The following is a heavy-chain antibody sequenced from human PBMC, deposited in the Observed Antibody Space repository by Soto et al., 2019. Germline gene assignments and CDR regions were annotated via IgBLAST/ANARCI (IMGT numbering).Heavy chain of an antibody. V-gene: IGHV3-30*18. J-gene: IGHJ5*02. CDR3: AKGGAVVVVAATYDWFDP. CDR2: ISYDGSNK. Sequence: GGSLRLSCAASGFTFSSYGMHWVRQAPGKGLEWVAVISYDGSNKYYADSVKGRFTISRDNSKNTLYLQMNSRRAEDAAVYYCAKGGAVVVVAATYDWFDPWGKGTLVTVSS. D-gene: IGHD2-15*01. CDR1: GFTFSSYG.